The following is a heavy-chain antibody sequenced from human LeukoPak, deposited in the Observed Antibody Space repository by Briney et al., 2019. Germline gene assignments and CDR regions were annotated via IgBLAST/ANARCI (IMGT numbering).Heavy chain of an antibody. V-gene: IGHV3-64*01. D-gene: IGHD4-17*01. CDR2: ISSNGGST. CDR3: ARDYGIQNPYDAFDI. Sequence: GGSLRLSCAASGFTFSSYAMHWVRQAPGKGLEYVSAISSNGGSTYYANSVKGRFTISRDNSKNTLYLQMGSLRAEDMAVYYCARDYGIQNPYDAFDIWGQGTMVTVSS. J-gene: IGHJ3*02. CDR1: GFTFSSYA.